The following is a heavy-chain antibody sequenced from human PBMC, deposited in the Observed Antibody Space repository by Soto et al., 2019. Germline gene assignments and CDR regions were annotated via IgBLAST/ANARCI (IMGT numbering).Heavy chain of an antibody. V-gene: IGHV3-30*03. CDR1: GFTFSSYT. D-gene: IGHD1-1*01. CDR3: ARDGVSSTDYTWNYGTYFDY. Sequence: LRLSCAASGFTFSSYTMHWVRQAPGEGLEWVAVISYDGNNKFYADSVKGRFTISRDSSSQTLYLQMNSLRPDDTAMYYCARDGVSSTDYTWNYGTYFDYWGPGALVTSPQ. J-gene: IGHJ4*02. CDR2: ISYDGNNK.